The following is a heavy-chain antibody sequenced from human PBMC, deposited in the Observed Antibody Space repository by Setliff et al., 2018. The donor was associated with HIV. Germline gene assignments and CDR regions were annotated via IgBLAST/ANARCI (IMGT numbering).Heavy chain of an antibody. CDR2: ISYSGST. CDR3: ARAPYRSGWYGVDY. Sequence: SETLSLTCTVSGGSISSYYWSWIRQPPGKGLEWIGYISYSGSTNYNPSLKSRVTLSVKTSKNQFSLKLNSVTAADTAVYYCARAPYRSGWYGVDYWGRGTLVTVSS. J-gene: IGHJ4*02. CDR1: GGSISSYY. V-gene: IGHV4-59*01. D-gene: IGHD6-19*01.